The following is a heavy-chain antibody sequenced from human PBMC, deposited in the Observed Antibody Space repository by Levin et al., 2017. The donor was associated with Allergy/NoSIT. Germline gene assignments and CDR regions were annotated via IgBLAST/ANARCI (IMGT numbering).Heavy chain of an antibody. V-gene: IGHV3-30*04. CDR2: ISYDGSNK. CDR3: ARMYGMDV. CDR1: GFTFSSYA. Sequence: GGSLRLSCAASGFTFSSYAMHWVRQAPGKGLEWVAVISYDGSNKYYADSVKGRFTISRDNSKNTLYLQMNSLRAEDTAVYYCARMYGMDVWGQGTTVTVSS. J-gene: IGHJ6*02.